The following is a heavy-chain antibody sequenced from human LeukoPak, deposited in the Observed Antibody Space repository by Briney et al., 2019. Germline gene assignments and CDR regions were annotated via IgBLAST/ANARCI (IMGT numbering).Heavy chain of an antibody. V-gene: IGHV1-69*04. CDR1: GGTFSSYA. J-gene: IGHJ3*02. CDR3: ASVDLGGSYGRGTFDI. D-gene: IGHD1-26*01. CDR2: IIPILGIA. Sequence: ASVKVSCKASGGTFSSYAISWVRQAPGQGLEWMGRIIPILGIANYAQKFQGRVTITADKSTSTAYMELSSLRSEDTAVYYCASVDLGGSYGRGTFDIWGQGTMVTVSS.